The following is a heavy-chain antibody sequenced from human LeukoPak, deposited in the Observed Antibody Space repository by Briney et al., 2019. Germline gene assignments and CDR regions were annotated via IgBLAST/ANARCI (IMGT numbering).Heavy chain of an antibody. CDR3: ASRGYYYYMAV. CDR1: GYTFSNYG. CDR2: ISTYHGDT. V-gene: IGHV1-18*01. J-gene: IGHJ6*03. Sequence: ASVKVSCKPSGYTFSNYGITWVRQAPGQGIGWMGWISTYHGDTNYPQKLQGRVTMTPHTSTSTAYMDLRSLRSDDTAVYYCASRGYYYYMAVWGKGTTVTVSS.